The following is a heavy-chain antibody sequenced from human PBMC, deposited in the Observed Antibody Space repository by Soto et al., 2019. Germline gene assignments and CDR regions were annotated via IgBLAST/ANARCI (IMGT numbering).Heavy chain of an antibody. V-gene: IGHV4-59*01. CDR1: GGSINSYY. Sequence: SETLSLTCTVSGGSINSYYWSWIRQPPGKGLEWIGYIYYSGSTNYNPSLKSRVTISVDTSKNQFSLKLSSVTAADTAVYYCARGRISLDYWGQGTLVTVS. CDR3: ARGRISLDY. J-gene: IGHJ4*02. CDR2: IYYSGST.